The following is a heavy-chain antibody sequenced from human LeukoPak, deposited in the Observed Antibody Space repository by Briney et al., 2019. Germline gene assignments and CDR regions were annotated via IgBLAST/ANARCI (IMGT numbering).Heavy chain of an antibody. Sequence: GASVKVSCKASGYTFSSYGISWVRQAPGAGLEWMGWISAYNGNTNYAQKLQGRVTMTTDTSTSTAYMELRSLRSDDTAVYYCARATPYYVWGSYRSGHLDYWGQGTLVTVSS. V-gene: IGHV1-18*01. CDR2: ISAYNGNT. CDR3: ARATPYYVWGSYRSGHLDY. CDR1: GYTFSSYG. J-gene: IGHJ4*02. D-gene: IGHD3-16*02.